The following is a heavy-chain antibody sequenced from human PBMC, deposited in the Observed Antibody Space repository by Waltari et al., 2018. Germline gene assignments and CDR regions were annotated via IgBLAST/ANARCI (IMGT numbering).Heavy chain of an antibody. J-gene: IGHJ6*04. D-gene: IGHD1-26*01. Sequence: QVQLVESGGGVVQPGRSLRLSCAASGFTFSSYAMHWVRQAPGKGLEWVAVISYDGSNKYYADSVKGRFTISRDNSKNTLYLQMNSLRAEDTAVYYCAREYSGSLGRGYDGMDVWGKGTTVTVSS. CDR2: ISYDGSNK. CDR1: GFTFSSYA. V-gene: IGHV3-30-3*01. CDR3: AREYSGSLGRGYDGMDV.